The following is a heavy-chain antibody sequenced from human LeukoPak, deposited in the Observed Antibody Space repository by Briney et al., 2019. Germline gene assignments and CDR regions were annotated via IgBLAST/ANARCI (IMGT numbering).Heavy chain of an antibody. J-gene: IGHJ4*02. CDR3: ARGSGYSTSGYVDY. CDR2: ISWNSGSI. D-gene: IGHD6-13*01. Sequence: GTSLTLSCAASRFTFDDYAMHWVRQAPGKGLEWVSGISWNSGSIVYADSVKGRFTISRDRTKTTPHLHMNSLRAEDMPWYSCARGSGYSTSGYVDYWGQGTLVTVSS. V-gene: IGHV3-9*03. CDR1: RFTFDDYA.